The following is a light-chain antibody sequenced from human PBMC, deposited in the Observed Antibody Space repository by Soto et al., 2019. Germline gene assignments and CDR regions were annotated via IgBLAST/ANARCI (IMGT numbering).Light chain of an antibody. CDR1: QSVHSN. CDR3: QQYTDWPWGT. J-gene: IGKJ4*01. V-gene: IGKV3-15*01. Sequence: EIVLTQSPATLSLSPGERATLSCRASQSVHSNLAWFQQHPGQAPRLLIYGASSRATGIPVRFSGSGSGTEFTLTISSLQPEDFAVYYCQQYTDWPWGTFGGGTKVDIK. CDR2: GAS.